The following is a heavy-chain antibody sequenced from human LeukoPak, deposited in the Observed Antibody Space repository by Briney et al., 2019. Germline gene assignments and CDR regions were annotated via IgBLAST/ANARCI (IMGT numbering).Heavy chain of an antibody. D-gene: IGHD3-10*01. Sequence: SGTLSLTCAVSGGSISSYYWSWIRQPPGKGLEWIGYIYYSGSTNYNPSLKSRVTISVDTSKNQFSLKLSSVTAADTAVYYCARVKGYGLRYDYWGQGTLVTVSS. CDR1: GGSISSYY. CDR3: ARVKGYGLRYDY. CDR2: IYYSGST. V-gene: IGHV4-59*01. J-gene: IGHJ4*02.